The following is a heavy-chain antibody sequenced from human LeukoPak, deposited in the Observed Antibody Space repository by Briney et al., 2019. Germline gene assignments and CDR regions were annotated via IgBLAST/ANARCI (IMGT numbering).Heavy chain of an antibody. CDR3: ASSGSYYKFFMGDY. Sequence: RSGGSLRLSCAASGFTFSSYAMHWVRQAPGKGLEWVAVISYDGSNKYYADSVKGRFTISRDNSKNTLYLQMNSLRAEDTAVYYCASSGSYYKFFMGDYWGQGTLVTVSS. V-gene: IGHV3-30-3*01. CDR2: ISYDGSNK. J-gene: IGHJ4*02. D-gene: IGHD3-10*01. CDR1: GFTFSSYA.